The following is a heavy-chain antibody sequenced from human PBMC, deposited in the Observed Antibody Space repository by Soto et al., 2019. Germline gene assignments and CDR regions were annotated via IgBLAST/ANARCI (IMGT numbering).Heavy chain of an antibody. Sequence: EVQLVESGGGLVKPGGSLRLSCAASGFTFSSYSMNWVRQAPGQGLEWVSSISSSSSYIYYADSVKGRFTISRDNAKNSRYLQMNSLRAEDTAVYYCARDSSSSSPWCDHWGQGTLVTVSS. V-gene: IGHV3-21*01. CDR3: ARDSSSSSPWCDH. D-gene: IGHD6-6*01. J-gene: IGHJ5*02. CDR1: GFTFSSYS. CDR2: ISSSSSYI.